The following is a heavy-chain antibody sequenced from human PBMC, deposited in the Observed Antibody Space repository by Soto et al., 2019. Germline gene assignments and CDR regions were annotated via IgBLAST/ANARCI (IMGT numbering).Heavy chain of an antibody. CDR1: GYTFTSYG. V-gene: IGHV1-18*01. CDR2: ISGFNDDT. CDR3: ARSGSYYPARNWFGP. D-gene: IGHD3-10*01. Sequence: QIELVQSGAEMKNPGASVKVSCKASGYTFTSYGIIWVRQAPGQGLEWMGWISGFNDDTNLAQRFQGRITVTKDTSTSTAYMELRSLKSDDTAVYYCARSGSYYPARNWFGPWGQGTLVTVSS. J-gene: IGHJ5*02.